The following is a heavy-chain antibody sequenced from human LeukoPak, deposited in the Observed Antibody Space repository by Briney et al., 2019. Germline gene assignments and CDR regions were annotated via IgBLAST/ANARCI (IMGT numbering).Heavy chain of an antibody. J-gene: IGHJ5*02. CDR1: GGSISSYY. CDR2: IYYSGST. D-gene: IGHD5-12*01. CDR3: ARANGGYGFDP. Sequence: SETLSLTCTVSGGSISSYYWSWIRQPPGKGLEWIGYIYYSGSTNYNPSLKSRVTISVDTSKNQFSLKLSSVTAADTAVYYCARANGGYGFDPWGQGTLVTVSS. V-gene: IGHV4-59*01.